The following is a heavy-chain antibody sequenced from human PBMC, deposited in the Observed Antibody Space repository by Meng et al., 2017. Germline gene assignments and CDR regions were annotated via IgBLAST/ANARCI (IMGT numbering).Heavy chain of an antibody. V-gene: IGHV1-69*05. CDR2: IIPIFGTA. D-gene: IGHD3-10*01. Sequence: SVKVSCKASGGTFSSYAISWVRQAPGQGLEWMGGIIPIFGTANYAQKFQGRVTMTTDTSTSTAYMELRSLRSDDTAVYYCARGWKQWFGYRSVDYWGQGTLVTVSS. J-gene: IGHJ4*02. CDR3: ARGWKQWFGYRSVDY. CDR1: GGTFSSYA.